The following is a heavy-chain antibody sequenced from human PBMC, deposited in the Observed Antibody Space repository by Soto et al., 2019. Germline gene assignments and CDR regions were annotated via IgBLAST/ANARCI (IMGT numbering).Heavy chain of an antibody. CDR1: GYTFTSYG. V-gene: IGHV1-18*04. Sequence: ASVKVSCKASGYTFTSYGISWVRQAPGQGLEWMGWISAYNGNTNCAQKLQGRVAMTTDTSTSTAYVELRSLRSDDTAVYYCARDQRVVVPAATYNWFDPWGQGTLVTVSS. CDR2: ISAYNGNT. J-gene: IGHJ5*02. CDR3: ARDQRVVVPAATYNWFDP. D-gene: IGHD2-2*01.